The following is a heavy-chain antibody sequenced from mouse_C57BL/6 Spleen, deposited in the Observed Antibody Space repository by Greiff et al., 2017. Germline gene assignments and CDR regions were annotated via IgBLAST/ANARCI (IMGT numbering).Heavy chain of an antibody. Sequence: DVQLVESGGGLVKPGGSLKLSCAASGFTFSDYGMHWVRQAPEQGLEWVAYISSGSSTIYYADTVKGRFTLSRDNATNTRFLEMTSLRSEDTAMYYCGRPGTWYFEGWGTGTTVTVSS. V-gene: IGHV5-17*01. J-gene: IGHJ1*03. CDR1: GFTFSDYG. CDR3: GRPGTWYFEG. CDR2: ISSGSSTI. D-gene: IGHD4-1*01.